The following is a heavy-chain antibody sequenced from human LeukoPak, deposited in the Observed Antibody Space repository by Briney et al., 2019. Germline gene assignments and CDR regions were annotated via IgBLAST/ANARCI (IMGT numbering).Heavy chain of an antibody. D-gene: IGHD3-22*01. CDR3: APYEEPDAYYYYGMDV. Sequence: PGGSLRLSCAASGFTFSSYSMNWVRQAPGKGLEWVSYISSSSSTIYYADSVKGRFTISRDNAKNSLYLQMNSLRAEDTAVYYCAPYEEPDAYYYYGMDVWGQGTTVTVSS. J-gene: IGHJ6*02. CDR2: ISSSSSTI. V-gene: IGHV3-48*04. CDR1: GFTFSSYS.